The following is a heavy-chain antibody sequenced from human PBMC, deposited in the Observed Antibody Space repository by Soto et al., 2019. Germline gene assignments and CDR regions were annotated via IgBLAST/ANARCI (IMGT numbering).Heavy chain of an antibody. V-gene: IGHV4-30-4*01. CDR2: IYYSGNT. CDR1: GGSISSGDYY. CDR3: ARTRVAAAGKGDWFDP. Sequence: PSETLSLTCTVSGGSISSGDYYWSWIRQPPGKGLEWIGYIYYSGNTYYHPSLKTRVTISVDTSMNHFSLNLNSVTAADTAVYYCARTRVAAAGKGDWFDPWGQGNLVTVPQ. D-gene: IGHD6-13*01. J-gene: IGHJ5*02.